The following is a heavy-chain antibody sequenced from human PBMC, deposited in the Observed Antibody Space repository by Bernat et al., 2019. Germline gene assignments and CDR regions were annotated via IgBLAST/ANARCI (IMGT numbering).Heavy chain of an antibody. V-gene: IGHV3-23*04. CDR3: ARPYYDFWSGYYMGAFDI. D-gene: IGHD3-3*01. J-gene: IGHJ3*02. CDR2: ISGSGGST. Sequence: EVQLVESGGGLVQPGGSLRLSCAASGFTFSSYAMSWVRQAPGKGLVWVSAISGSGGSTYYADSVKGRFTISRDNSKNTLYLQMNSLRAEDTAVYYCARPYYDFWSGYYMGAFDIWGQGTMVTVSS. CDR1: GFTFSSYA.